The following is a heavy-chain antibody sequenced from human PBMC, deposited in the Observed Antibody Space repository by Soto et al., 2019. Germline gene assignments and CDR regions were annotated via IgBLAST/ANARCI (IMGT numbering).Heavy chain of an antibody. Sequence: QVQLVQSGAEVKKTGSSVKVSCKTSGGTFSTFGISWVRQAPGQGLVWMGVIIPFFGTAEYSQKFEDRITITADESTNTVYRDLRSLTSEDTAIYYCARTAPMDAGDKYYYDFWGQGALVTVSS. CDR2: IIPFFGTA. CDR1: GGTFSTFG. CDR3: ARTAPMDAGDKYYYDF. J-gene: IGHJ4*02. V-gene: IGHV1-69*01. D-gene: IGHD3-16*01.